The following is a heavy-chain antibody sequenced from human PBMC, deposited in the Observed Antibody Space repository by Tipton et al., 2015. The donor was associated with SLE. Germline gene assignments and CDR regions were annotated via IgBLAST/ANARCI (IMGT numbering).Heavy chain of an antibody. D-gene: IGHD3-22*01. V-gene: IGHV3-30*19. CDR3: ARSLTYYYDSSGLLGY. J-gene: IGHJ4*02. Sequence: SLRLSCAASGFTFSSYGMHWVRQAPGKGLEWVAVIWYDGSNKYYADSVKGRFTISRDNSKNTLYLQMTSLRAEDTAVYYCARSLTYYYDSSGLLGYWGQGTLVTVSS. CDR2: IWYDGSNK. CDR1: GFTFSSYG.